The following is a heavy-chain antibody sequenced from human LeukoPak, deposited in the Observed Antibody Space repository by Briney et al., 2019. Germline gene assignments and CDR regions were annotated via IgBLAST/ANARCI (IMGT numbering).Heavy chain of an antibody. D-gene: IGHD1-1*01. V-gene: IGHV3-9*01. CDR1: GFTFDDYA. J-gene: IGHJ5*02. Sequence: QPGGSLRLSCAASGFTFDDYAMHWVRQAPGKGLEWVSGISWNSGSIGYADSVKGRFTISRDNAKNSLYLQMNSLRAEDTAVYYCARKATGNWFDPWGQGTLVTVSS. CDR3: ARKATGNWFDP. CDR2: ISWNSGSI.